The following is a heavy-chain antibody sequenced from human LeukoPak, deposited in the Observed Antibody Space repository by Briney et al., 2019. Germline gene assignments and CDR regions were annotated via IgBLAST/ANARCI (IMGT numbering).Heavy chain of an antibody. V-gene: IGHV4-59*08. CDR2: IYYSGST. J-gene: IGHJ4*02. CDR3: ARHSRRSYFDY. Sequence: SETLSLTCTVSGGSISSYYWSWIRQPPGKGLEWIGYIYYSGSTNYNPSLKSRVTISVDTSKNRFSLKLSSVTAADTAVYYCARHSRRSYFDYWGQGTLVTVSS. CDR1: GGSISSYY.